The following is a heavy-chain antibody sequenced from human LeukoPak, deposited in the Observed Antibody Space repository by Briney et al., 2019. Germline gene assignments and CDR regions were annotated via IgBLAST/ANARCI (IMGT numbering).Heavy chain of an antibody. V-gene: IGHV4-34*01. CDR2: INHSGST. CDR1: GGSFSGYY. D-gene: IGHD4-17*01. Sequence: SETLSLTCAVYGGSFSGYYWSWIRQPPGKGLEWIGEINHSGSTNYNPSLKSRVTISVDTSKNQFSLKLSSVTPEDTAVYYCARALHDYADGRLDYWGQGTLVTVSS. J-gene: IGHJ4*02. CDR3: ARALHDYADGRLDY.